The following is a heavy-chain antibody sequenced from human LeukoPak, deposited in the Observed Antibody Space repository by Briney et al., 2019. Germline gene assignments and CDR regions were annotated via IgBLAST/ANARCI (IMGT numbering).Heavy chain of an antibody. CDR1: GGSISSYY. CDR2: IYYSGST. J-gene: IGHJ4*02. V-gene: IGHV4-59*12. D-gene: IGHD2-2*02. Sequence: SETLSLTCTVSGGSISSYYWSWIRQPPGKGLEWIGYIYYSGSTNYNPSLKSRVTISVDTSKNQFSLKLSSVTAADTAVYYCARRIVPAAILRYWGQGTLVTVSS. CDR3: ARRIVPAAILRY.